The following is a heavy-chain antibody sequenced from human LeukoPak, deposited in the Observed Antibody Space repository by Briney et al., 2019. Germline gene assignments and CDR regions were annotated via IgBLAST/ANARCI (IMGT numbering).Heavy chain of an antibody. V-gene: IGHV1-58*01. J-gene: IGHJ6*02. CDR2: IVIGSGNT. Sequence: ASVKVSCKASGFTFTSSTVQWVRQARGQRLEWIGWIVIGSGNTNYAQKFQERVTITRDMSTSTVYMELSSLRSEDTAMYYCAVKAPGSTWYSYGMDVWGQGTTVTVSS. CDR1: GFTFTSST. CDR3: AVKAPGSTWYSYGMDV. D-gene: IGHD5/OR15-5a*01.